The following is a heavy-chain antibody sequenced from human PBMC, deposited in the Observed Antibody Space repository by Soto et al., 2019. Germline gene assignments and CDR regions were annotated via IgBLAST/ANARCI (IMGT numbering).Heavy chain of an antibody. CDR2: IWFDGSNK. J-gene: IGHJ1*01. D-gene: IGHD2-15*01. CDR1: GFIFGSHA. CDR3: ARGEAHCAGGSCYLFAL. Sequence: QVQLVESGGGVVQPGRSLGLSCAASGFIFGSHAMQLVRQAPCKGLEWVAVIWFDGSNKDYADSVKGKFTISRNNSKNSLYLHMHSLRAEDTEVYYCARGEAHCAGGSCYLFALWGQGTLVTVSS. V-gene: IGHV3-33*01.